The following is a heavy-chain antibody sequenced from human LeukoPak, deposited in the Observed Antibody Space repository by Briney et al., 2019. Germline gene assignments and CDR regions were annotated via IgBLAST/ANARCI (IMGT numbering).Heavy chain of an antibody. D-gene: IGHD3-3*01. Sequence: PSETLSPTCAVYGGSFSGYYWSWIRQPPGKGLEWIGEINHSGSTNYNPSLKSRVTISVDTSKNQFSLKLSSVTAADTAVYYCAREGPYYDFWSGYYVVDYWGQGTLVTVSS. CDR3: AREGPYYDFWSGYYVVDY. CDR2: INHSGST. J-gene: IGHJ4*02. V-gene: IGHV4-34*01. CDR1: GGSFSGYY.